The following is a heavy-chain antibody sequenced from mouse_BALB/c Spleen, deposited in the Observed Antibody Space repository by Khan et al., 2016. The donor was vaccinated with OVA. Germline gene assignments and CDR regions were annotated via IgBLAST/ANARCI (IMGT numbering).Heavy chain of an antibody. CDR3: TRSGYGSFAY. Sequence: QVRLQQSGAELVKPGASVKLSCKASGYTFSSYYMYWVKQRPGQGLEWIGEINPNNGGTNFNQNFKSKATLTVDKSSSTAFMQLSSLTSEDSAVYYCTRSGYGSFAYWDQGTLVTVSA. J-gene: IGHJ3*01. V-gene: IGHV1S81*02. CDR1: GYTFSSYY. CDR2: INPNNGGT. D-gene: IGHD2-2*01.